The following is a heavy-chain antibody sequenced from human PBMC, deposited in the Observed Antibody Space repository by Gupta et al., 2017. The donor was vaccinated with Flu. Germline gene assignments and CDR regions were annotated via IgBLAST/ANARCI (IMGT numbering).Heavy chain of an antibody. D-gene: IGHD5-18*01. Sequence: GKGLEWIGYIYYSGSTNYNPSLKSRVTISVDTSKNQFSLKLSSVTAADTAVYYCASQSVRYSYGQFDYWGQGTLVTVSS. CDR2: IYYSGST. V-gene: IGHV4-61*07. CDR3: ASQSVRYSYGQFDY. J-gene: IGHJ4*02.